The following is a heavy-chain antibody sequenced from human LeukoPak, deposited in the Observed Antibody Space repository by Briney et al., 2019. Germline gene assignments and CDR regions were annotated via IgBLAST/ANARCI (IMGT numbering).Heavy chain of an antibody. D-gene: IGHD3-22*01. CDR3: ARELGYYDSSGYYGDYYGMDV. Sequence: GGSLRLSCAASGFTFSSYAMHWVRQAPGKGLEWVAVISYDGSNKYYADSVKGRFTISRDNSKNTLYLQINSLRAEDTAVYYCARELGYYDSSGYYGDYYGMDVWGQGTTVTVSS. J-gene: IGHJ6*02. V-gene: IGHV3-30-3*01. CDR2: ISYDGSNK. CDR1: GFTFSSYA.